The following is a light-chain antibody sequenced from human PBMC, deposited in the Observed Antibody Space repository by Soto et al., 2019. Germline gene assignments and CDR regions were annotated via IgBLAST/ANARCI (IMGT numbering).Light chain of an antibody. V-gene: IGKV3D-15*01. Sequence: EIVMTQSPGTLSVTPGERATLSCRTSQSVSRNLAWYQQKPGQAPRLLIYAASTRATGIPAKFSGSGSGTEFTLTISSLQSEEFAVYYCQQHNDWPLTFGGGTKVEIK. J-gene: IGKJ4*01. CDR1: QSVSRN. CDR3: QQHNDWPLT. CDR2: AAS.